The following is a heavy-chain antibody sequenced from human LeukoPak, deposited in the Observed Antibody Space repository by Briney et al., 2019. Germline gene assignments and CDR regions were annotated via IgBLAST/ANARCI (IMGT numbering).Heavy chain of an antibody. CDR2: INPNSGGT. CDR3: ARVFPQRGCSGYGPDC. CDR1: GYTFTGYY. J-gene: IGHJ4*02. D-gene: IGHD5-12*01. Sequence: ASVKVSCKASGYTFTGYYMHWVRQAPGQGLEWMGWINPNSGGTNYAQKFQGRVTMTRDTSISTAYMELSRLRSDDTAVYYCARVFPQRGCSGYGPDCWGQGTLVTVSS. V-gene: IGHV1-2*02.